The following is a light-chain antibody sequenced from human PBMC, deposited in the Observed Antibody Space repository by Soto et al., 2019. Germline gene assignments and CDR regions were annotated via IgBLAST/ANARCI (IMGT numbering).Light chain of an antibody. V-gene: IGKV1-39*01. J-gene: IGKJ1*01. Sequence: DIQMTQSPSSLSASVGDRVPITCQASQNINNYLNWYQQKTGKAPNLLIYTTSNLESGVPSRFSGSGSGTDFNLTISSLQPEDVATYFCQQSYSRPRTFGQGTKVDIK. CDR3: QQSYSRPRT. CDR2: TTS. CDR1: QNINNY.